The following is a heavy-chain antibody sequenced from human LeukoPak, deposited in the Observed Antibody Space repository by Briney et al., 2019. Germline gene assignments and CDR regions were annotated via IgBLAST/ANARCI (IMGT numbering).Heavy chain of an antibody. J-gene: IGHJ4*02. D-gene: IGHD6-13*01. CDR1: GGSISGYY. Sequence: SETLSLTCTVSGGSISGYYWSWIRQPPGKGLEWIGEINHSGSTNYNPSLKSRVTISVDTSKNQFSLKLSSVTAADTAVYYCARGGSSSWYVPFDYWGQGTLVTVSS. CDR2: INHSGST. V-gene: IGHV4-34*01. CDR3: ARGGSSSWYVPFDY.